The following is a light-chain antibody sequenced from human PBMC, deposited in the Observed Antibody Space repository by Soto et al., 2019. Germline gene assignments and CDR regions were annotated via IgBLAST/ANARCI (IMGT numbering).Light chain of an antibody. CDR2: AAS. CDR3: LQHNSYPRT. V-gene: IGKV1-17*01. J-gene: IGKJ1*01. Sequence: DIPMTQSPSSLSASVGDRVTITCRASQGIGKDLGWYQQRPGKAPNRLIYAASTLQSGVPSRFSGSGSGTEFTLTISSLQPEDFTTYYCLQHNSYPRTFGQGTKVEIK. CDR1: QGIGKD.